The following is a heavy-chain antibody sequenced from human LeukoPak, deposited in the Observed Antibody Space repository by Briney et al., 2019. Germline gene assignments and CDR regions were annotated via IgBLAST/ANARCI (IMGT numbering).Heavy chain of an antibody. CDR1: GGSISSYY. CDR2: IYYSGST. D-gene: IGHD3-22*01. J-gene: IGHJ4*02. Sequence: SETLSLTCTVSGGSISSYYWSWIRQPPGKGLEWIGYIYYSGSTNYNPSLKSRVTISVDTSKNQFSLKLSSVTAADTAVYYCARMVAWDYYDSSGYAPDYWGQGTLVTVSS. CDR3: ARMVAWDYYDSSGYAPDY. V-gene: IGHV4-59*01.